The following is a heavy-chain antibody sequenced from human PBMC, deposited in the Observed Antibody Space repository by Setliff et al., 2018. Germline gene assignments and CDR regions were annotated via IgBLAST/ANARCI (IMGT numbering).Heavy chain of an antibody. J-gene: IGHJ4*02. CDR1: GYNFITTG. D-gene: IGHD5-12*01. CDR3: ARSSGPRVVLAADFDY. V-gene: IGHV1-18*01. Sequence: VKVSCKTSGYNFITTGISWVRQAPGQGPEWMGCISPYNGNTNYAQKFQDRVTMTTDTSTATVYMELKNLRSDDTAVYYCARSSGPRVVLAADFDYWGQGTLVTVSS. CDR2: ISPYNGNT.